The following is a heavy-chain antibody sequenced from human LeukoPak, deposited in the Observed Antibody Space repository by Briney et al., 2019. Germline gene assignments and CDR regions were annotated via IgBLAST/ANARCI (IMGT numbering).Heavy chain of an antibody. CDR1: GFTFSSYG. V-gene: IGHV3-30*19. CDR2: LSNDGNKE. Sequence: GGSLRLSCAASGFTFSSYGMHWVRQAPGKGLEWVALLSNDGNKEYYADSVRDRFTISRDNSKNTLYLQMNSLRPEDTAMYYCARPQSSDFWSGYYFNFWGLGTLVTVSS. CDR3: ARPQSSDFWSGYYFNF. J-gene: IGHJ4*02. D-gene: IGHD3-3*01.